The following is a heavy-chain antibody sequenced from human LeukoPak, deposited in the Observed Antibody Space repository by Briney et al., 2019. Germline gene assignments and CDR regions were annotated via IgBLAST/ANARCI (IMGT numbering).Heavy chain of an antibody. CDR2: ISSSSSTI. V-gene: IGHV3-48*04. D-gene: IGHD5-24*01. Sequence: GGSLRLSCAASGFTFSSYSMNWVRQAPGKGLEWVSYISSSSSTIYYADSVKVRFTISRDNAKNSLYLQMNSLRAEDTAVYYCARGGWLQPFDYWGQGTLVTVSS. J-gene: IGHJ4*02. CDR3: ARGGWLQPFDY. CDR1: GFTFSSYS.